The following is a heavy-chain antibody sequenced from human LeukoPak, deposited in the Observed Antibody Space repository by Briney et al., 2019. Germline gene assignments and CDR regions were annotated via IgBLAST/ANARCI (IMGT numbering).Heavy chain of an antibody. CDR3: AKDRYCCDYYAMDV. Sequence: GRSLRLSCAASGFTFSSYAMHWVRQAPGKGLEWVAVISYDGSDKYYADSVKGRFTISRDNSKNTLYLQMNSLRAEDTAVYYCAKDRYCCDYYAMDVWGQGTTVTVSS. J-gene: IGHJ6*02. V-gene: IGHV3-30-3*01. D-gene: IGHD2-15*01. CDR2: ISYDGSDK. CDR1: GFTFSSYA.